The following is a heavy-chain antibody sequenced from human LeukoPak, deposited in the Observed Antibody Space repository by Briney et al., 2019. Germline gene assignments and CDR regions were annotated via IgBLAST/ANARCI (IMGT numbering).Heavy chain of an antibody. CDR1: GFTFGDYA. D-gene: IGHD5-18*01. Sequence: GGSLRLSCTASGFTFGDYAMSWVRQAPGRGLEWVGFIRSKAYGETTEYAASVKGRFAISRDDSTTIAYLEMNSLTTEDTAVYYCTRDRGGYSYGLDFDYWGQGTLVTVSS. J-gene: IGHJ4*02. CDR3: TRDRGGYSYGLDFDY. CDR2: IRSKAYGETT. V-gene: IGHV3-49*04.